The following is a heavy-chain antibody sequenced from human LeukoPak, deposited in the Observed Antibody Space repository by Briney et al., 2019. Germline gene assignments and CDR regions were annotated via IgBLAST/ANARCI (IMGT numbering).Heavy chain of an antibody. D-gene: IGHD2-2*01. CDR1: GYTFTGYY. Sequence: GASVKVSCKASGYTFTGYYMHWVRQAPGQGLEWMGWINPNSGGTNYAQKFQGRVTMTRDTSISTAYMGLSRLRSDDTAVYYCARDLVVVPAAKYYYYYGMDVWGQGTTVTVSS. CDR2: INPNSGGT. J-gene: IGHJ6*02. V-gene: IGHV1-2*02. CDR3: ARDLVVVPAAKYYYYYGMDV.